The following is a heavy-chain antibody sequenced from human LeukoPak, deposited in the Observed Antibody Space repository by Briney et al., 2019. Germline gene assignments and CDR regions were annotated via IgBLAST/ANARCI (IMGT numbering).Heavy chain of an antibody. V-gene: IGHV4-59*02. CDR2: IYHTGST. D-gene: IGHD7-27*01. CDR1: GGSVSDYY. Sequence: IPSETLSLTCTISGGSVSDYYWSWIRQSPGKGLEWIGYIYHTGSTSYSPSLKSRVTISADTSQNQFSLKLSLVTAADTAVYYCASRKLGNDYWGQGTLVTASS. CDR3: ASRKLGNDY. J-gene: IGHJ4*02.